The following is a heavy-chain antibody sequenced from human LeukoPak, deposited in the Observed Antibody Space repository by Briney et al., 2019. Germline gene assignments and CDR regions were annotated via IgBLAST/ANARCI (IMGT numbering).Heavy chain of an antibody. CDR3: ARVGGGSRRSYYYYGMGV. V-gene: IGHV4-34*01. CDR2: INHSGST. D-gene: IGHD2-15*01. CDR1: GGSFSGYY. J-gene: IGHJ6*02. Sequence: SETLSLTCAVYGGSFSGYYWSWIRQPPGKGLEWIGEINHSGSTNYNPSLKSRVTISVDTSKNQFSLKLSSVTAADTAVYYCARVGGGSRRSYYYYGMGVWGQGTTVTVSS.